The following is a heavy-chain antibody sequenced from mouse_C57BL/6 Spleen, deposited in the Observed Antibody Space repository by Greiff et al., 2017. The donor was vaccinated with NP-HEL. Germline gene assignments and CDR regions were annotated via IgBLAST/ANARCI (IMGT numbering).Heavy chain of an antibody. V-gene: IGHV1-59*01. D-gene: IGHD2-3*01. Sequence: QVQLQQPGAELVRPGTSVKLSCKASGYTFTSYWMHWVKQRPGQGLEWIGVIDPTDSYTNYNQKFKGKATLTVDTSSSTAYMQLSSLTSEDSAVYYCARGPDGYYSDVWGTGTTVTVSS. J-gene: IGHJ1*03. CDR3: ARGPDGYYSDV. CDR1: GYTFTSYW. CDR2: IDPTDSYT.